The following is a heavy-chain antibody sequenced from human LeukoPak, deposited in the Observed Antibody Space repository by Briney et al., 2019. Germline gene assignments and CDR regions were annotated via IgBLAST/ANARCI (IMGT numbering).Heavy chain of an antibody. Sequence: ASVTVSCKASGYTFTSYAMNWVRQAPGQGLEWMGWINTNTGNPTYAQGFTGRFVFSLDTSVSTAYLQISSLKAEDTAVYYCAGDDLTVYYDFWSGSGGGFDPWGQGTLVTVSS. J-gene: IGHJ5*02. CDR2: INTNTGNP. CDR3: AGDDLTVYYDFWSGSGGGFDP. D-gene: IGHD3-3*01. CDR1: GYTFTSYA. V-gene: IGHV7-4-1*02.